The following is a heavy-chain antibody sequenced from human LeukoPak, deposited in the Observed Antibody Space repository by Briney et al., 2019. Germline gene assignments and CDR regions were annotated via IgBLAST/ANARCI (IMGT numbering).Heavy chain of an antibody. V-gene: IGHV4-59*08. Sequence: SETLSLTCTVSGGSISSYYWSWIRQPPGKGLEWIGYIYYSGSTNYNPSLKSRVTISVDTSKNQFSLKLSSVTAADTAVYYCARHVRFGEYLDYWGQGTLVTVSS. CDR3: ARHVRFGEYLDY. CDR2: IYYSGST. D-gene: IGHD3-10*01. CDR1: GGSISSYY. J-gene: IGHJ4*02.